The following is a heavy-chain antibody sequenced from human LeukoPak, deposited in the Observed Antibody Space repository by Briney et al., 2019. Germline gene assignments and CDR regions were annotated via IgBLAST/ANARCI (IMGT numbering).Heavy chain of an antibody. CDR3: AREGRRGY. J-gene: IGHJ4*02. Sequence: GGSLRLSCAASGFTFSSYEMNWVRQAPGKGLEWVSYISSSGSTKYYADSVKGRFTISRDNAKNSLYLQMNSLRAEDTAVYYCAREGRRGYWGQGTLVTVSS. CDR2: ISSSGSTK. CDR1: GFTFSSYE. D-gene: IGHD3-10*01. V-gene: IGHV3-48*03.